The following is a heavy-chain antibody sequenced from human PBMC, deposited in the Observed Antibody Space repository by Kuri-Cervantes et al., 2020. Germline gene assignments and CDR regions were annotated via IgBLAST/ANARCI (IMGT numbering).Heavy chain of an antibody. CDR1: GFTVSSNY. CDR3: ARDGPGVIREWYFDL. D-gene: IGHD2-21*01. CDR2: IYIGGST. J-gene: IGHJ2*01. Sequence: ETLSLTCAASGFTVSSNYMSWVRQAPGKGLEWVSVIYIGGSTYYADSVKGRFTISRDNSQNTLYLQMNSLRAEDTAVYYCARDGPGVIREWYFDLWGRGTLVTVSS. V-gene: IGHV3-53*01.